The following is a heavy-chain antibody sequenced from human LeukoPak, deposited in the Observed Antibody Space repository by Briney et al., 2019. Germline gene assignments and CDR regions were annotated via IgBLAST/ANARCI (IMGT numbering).Heavy chain of an antibody. CDR2: IYYSGST. CDR1: GGSISSSSYY. D-gene: IGHD3-9*01. V-gene: IGHV4-39*07. J-gene: IGHJ5*02. CDR3: ARERGGVLRYFDWLPGWFDP. Sequence: KPSETLSLTCTVSGGSISSSSYYWGWIRQPPGKGLEWIGSIYYSGSTYYNPSLKSRVTISVDTSKNQFSLKLSSVTAADTAVYYCARERGGVLRYFDWLPGWFDPWGQGTLVTVSS.